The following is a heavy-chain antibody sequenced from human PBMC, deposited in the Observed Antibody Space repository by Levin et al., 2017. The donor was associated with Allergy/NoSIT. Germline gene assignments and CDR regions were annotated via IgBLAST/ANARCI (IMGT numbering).Heavy chain of an antibody. CDR3: ARGHPISFIERWFDP. D-gene: IGHD5-24*01. J-gene: IGHJ5*02. CDR2: VYYNGST. Sequence: PSETLSLTCTISGGSSKSYYWSWIRHPPGKGLEWLGYVYYNGSTNYIPSLKSRVTISIDTSKNQLSLRLSSVTAADTAVYYCARGHPISFIERWFDPWGQGTLVTVSS. V-gene: IGHV4-59*01. CDR1: GGSSKSYY.